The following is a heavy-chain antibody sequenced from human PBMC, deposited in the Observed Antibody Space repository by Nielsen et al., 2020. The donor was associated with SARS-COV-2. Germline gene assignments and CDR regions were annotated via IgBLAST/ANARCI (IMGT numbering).Heavy chain of an antibody. Sequence: GESLKISCKGSGYSFTSYWIGWVRQMPGKGLEWMGIIYPGDSDTRYSPSFQGQVTISADKSISTAYLQWSSLKASDTAMYYCARQGPRVYDYVWGSYRYSWFDPWGQGTLVTVSS. J-gene: IGHJ5*02. V-gene: IGHV5-51*01. D-gene: IGHD3-16*02. CDR1: GYSFTSYW. CDR2: IYPGDSDT. CDR3: ARQGPRVYDYVWGSYRYSWFDP.